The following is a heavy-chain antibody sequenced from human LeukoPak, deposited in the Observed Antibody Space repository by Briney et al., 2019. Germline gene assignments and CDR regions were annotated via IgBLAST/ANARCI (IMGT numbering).Heavy chain of an antibody. Sequence: SETLSPTCTVSGGSISSGGYYWSWIRQHPGKGLEWIGYIYYSGSTYYNPSLKSRVTISVDTSKNQFSLKLSSVTAADTAVYYCARATMIVVVITTDPGAFDIWGQGTMVTVSS. CDR3: ARATMIVVVITTDPGAFDI. CDR1: GGSISSGGYY. D-gene: IGHD3-22*01. CDR2: IYYSGST. J-gene: IGHJ3*02. V-gene: IGHV4-31*03.